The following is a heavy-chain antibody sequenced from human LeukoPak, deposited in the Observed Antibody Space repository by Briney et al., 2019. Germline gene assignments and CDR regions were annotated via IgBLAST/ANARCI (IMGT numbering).Heavy chain of an antibody. CDR2: ISASGATT. CDR3: ARDVYYGSGSPRLDY. V-gene: IGHV3-23*01. CDR1: GFNFSIYA. D-gene: IGHD3-10*01. Sequence: HPGGSLRLSCAASGFNFSIYAMSWVRQAPGRGLQWVSGISASGATTYYADSLKGRFTVSRDISKNTLYLQMNSLRAEDTAVYYCARDVYYGSGSPRLDYWGQGTLVTVSS. J-gene: IGHJ4*02.